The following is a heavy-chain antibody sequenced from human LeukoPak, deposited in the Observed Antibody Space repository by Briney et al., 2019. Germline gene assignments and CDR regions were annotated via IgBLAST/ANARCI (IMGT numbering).Heavy chain of an antibody. V-gene: IGHV3-30*02. D-gene: IGHD3-10*01. J-gene: IGHJ4*02. CDR1: GFTFSSYG. CDR2: IRYDGSNK. CDR3: AKGSMVRGGYRLG. Sequence: GGSRRPSGEAPGFTFSSYGRPWVGQAPGGGREGGAFIRYDGSNKYYADSVKGRSTISRDNSKNTLYLQMNSLRAEDTAVYYCAKGSMVRGGYRLGWGQGTLVTVSS.